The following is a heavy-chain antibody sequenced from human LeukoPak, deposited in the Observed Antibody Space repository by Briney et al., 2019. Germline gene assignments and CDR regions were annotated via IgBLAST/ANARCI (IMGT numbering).Heavy chain of an antibody. CDR2: ISYDGSNK. Sequence: PGGSLRLSCAASGFTFSSYAMHWVRQAPGKGLEWVAVISYDGSNKYYADSVKGRFTISRDNSKNTLYLQTNSLRAEDTAVYYCARNRGVVAVFVGFDPWGQGTLVTVSS. V-gene: IGHV3-30*04. D-gene: IGHD2-15*01. CDR1: GFTFSSYA. J-gene: IGHJ5*02. CDR3: ARNRGVVAVFVGFDP.